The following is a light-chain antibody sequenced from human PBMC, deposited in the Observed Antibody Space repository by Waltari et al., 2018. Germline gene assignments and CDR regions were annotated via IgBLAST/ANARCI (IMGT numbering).Light chain of an antibody. CDR1: QSVRSY. CDR2: DAS. V-gene: IGKV3-11*01. CDR3: QHRSVWART. J-gene: IGKJ4*01. Sequence: IVLTQSPATLSLFPGERATLHGRATQSVRSYLAWYQQKPGQAPRLLIYDASYRATGVSVRFSGSGSGTDYTLTISSLEPEDFAVYYCQHRSVWARTFGGGTKVEMK.